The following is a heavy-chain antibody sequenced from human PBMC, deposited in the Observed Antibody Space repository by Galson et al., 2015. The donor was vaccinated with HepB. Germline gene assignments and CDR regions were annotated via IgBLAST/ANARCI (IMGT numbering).Heavy chain of an antibody. D-gene: IGHD6-19*01. J-gene: IGHJ4*02. CDR3: ARSSPPWQWLVYFDY. CDR1: GFTFDDYG. V-gene: IGHV3-20*04. Sequence: SLRLSCAASGFTFDDYGMSWVRQAPGKGLEWVSGINWTGGRKGYADSVKGRFTISRDNTKNSLYLQMNSLRVEDTALYYCARSSPPWQWLVYFDYWGQGTLATVSS. CDR2: INWTGGRK.